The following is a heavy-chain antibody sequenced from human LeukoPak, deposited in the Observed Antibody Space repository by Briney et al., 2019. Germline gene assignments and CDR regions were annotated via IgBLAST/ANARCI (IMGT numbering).Heavy chain of an antibody. J-gene: IGHJ5*02. Sequence: SETLSLTCTVSGGSISSYYWSWIRQPPGKGLEWIGYIYYSGSTNYNPSLKSRVTISVDTSKNQFSLKLSSVTAADTAVYYCARGGDSYGDHDWFDPWGQGTLVTVSS. D-gene: IGHD5-18*01. CDR2: IYYSGST. CDR3: ARGGDSYGDHDWFDP. V-gene: IGHV4-59*01. CDR1: GGSISSYY.